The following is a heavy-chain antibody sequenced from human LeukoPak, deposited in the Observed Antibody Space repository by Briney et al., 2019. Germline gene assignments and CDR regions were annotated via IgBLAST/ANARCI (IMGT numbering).Heavy chain of an antibody. CDR1: GYTFTSYG. CDR3: ARDCSSTSCYDY. Sequence: ASVKVSCKAFGYTFTSYGISWVRQAPGQGLEWMGWISAYNGNTNYAQKLQGRVTMTTDTSTSSAYMELRSLRSDDTAVYYCARDCSSTSCYDYWGQGTLVTVSS. CDR2: ISAYNGNT. J-gene: IGHJ4*02. D-gene: IGHD2-2*01. V-gene: IGHV1-18*01.